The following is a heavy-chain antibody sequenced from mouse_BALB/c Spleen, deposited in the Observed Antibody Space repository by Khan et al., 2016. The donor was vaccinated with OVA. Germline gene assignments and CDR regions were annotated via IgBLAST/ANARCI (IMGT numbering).Heavy chain of an antibody. D-gene: IGHD1-1*01. CDR3: ARRGLRGDFDY. CDR2: INPSTGYT. CDR1: GYTFINYW. V-gene: IGHV1-7*01. Sequence: QVQLQQSGAELAKPGASVKMSCKASGYTFINYWILWVKQRPGQGLEWIGYINPSTGYTEYNQNFKDKATLTADKSSSTAYMQLSSLTSEDSAVYYGARRGLRGDFDYWGQGTTLTGSS. J-gene: IGHJ2*01.